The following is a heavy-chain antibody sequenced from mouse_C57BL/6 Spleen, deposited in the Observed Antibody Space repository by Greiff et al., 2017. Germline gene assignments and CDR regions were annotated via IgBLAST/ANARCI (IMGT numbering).Heavy chain of an antibody. Sequence: EVHLVESGGGLVKPGGSLKLSCAASGFTFSDYGMHWVRQAPETGLEWVAYISSGSSTIYYADTVKGRFTISRDNAKNTLFLQMTSLRSEDTAMYYCARDYYGSSYPAWFAYWGQGTLVTVSA. D-gene: IGHD1-1*01. CDR1: GFTFSDYG. CDR2: ISSGSSTI. CDR3: ARDYYGSSYPAWFAY. J-gene: IGHJ3*01. V-gene: IGHV5-17*01.